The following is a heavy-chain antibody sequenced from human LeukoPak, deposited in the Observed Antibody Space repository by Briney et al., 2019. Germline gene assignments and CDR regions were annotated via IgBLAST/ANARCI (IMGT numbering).Heavy chain of an antibody. D-gene: IGHD3-22*01. CDR2: IYFSGNT. J-gene: IGHJ3*02. V-gene: IGHV4-59*08. CDR1: GGSIRSYF. CDR3: AGLPTMMGAFDI. Sequence: PSETLSLTCTVSGGSIRSYFWSWIRQPPGRGLEWIGNIYFSGNTNYNSSLKSRVTISVDTSKTHFSLKLRSVTAADTAVYYCAGLPTMMGAFDIWGPGTMVTVSS.